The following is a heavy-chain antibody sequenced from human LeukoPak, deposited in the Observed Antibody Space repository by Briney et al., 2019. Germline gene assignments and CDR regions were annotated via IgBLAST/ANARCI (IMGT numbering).Heavy chain of an antibody. CDR3: ARGVAGRLPKFDY. J-gene: IGHJ4*02. D-gene: IGHD6-19*01. V-gene: IGHV4-30-2*01. CDR1: GGSISSGGYS. Sequence: PSETLSLTCAVSGGSISSGGYSWSWIRQPPGKGLEWIGYIYHSGSTYYNPSLKSRVTISVDRSKNQLSLKLSSVTAADTAVYYCARGVAGRLPKFDYWGRGTLVTVSS. CDR2: IYHSGST.